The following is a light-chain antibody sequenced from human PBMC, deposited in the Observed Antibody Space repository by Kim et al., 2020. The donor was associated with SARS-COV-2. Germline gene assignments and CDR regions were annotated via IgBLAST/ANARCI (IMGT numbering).Light chain of an antibody. Sequence: EIVMTQSPATLSVSPGERATLSCRASQSVSTNLAWYQQKPGQAPRLLIYGASTRATGIPARFSGSGSGTDFTLTISSLQSADFAVYYCQQYNNWPPYTFGQGTKLEI. CDR1: QSVSTN. V-gene: IGKV3-15*01. CDR3: QQYNNWPPYT. CDR2: GAS. J-gene: IGKJ2*01.